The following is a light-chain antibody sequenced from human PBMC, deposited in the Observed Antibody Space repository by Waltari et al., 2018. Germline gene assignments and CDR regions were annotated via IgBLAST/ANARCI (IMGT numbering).Light chain of an antibody. J-gene: IGKJ4*02. CDR1: QSVDFN. Sequence: EIILTQSADTLSVPPGHRPTLPCRASQSVDFNLAWYQQKPGQAPRLLIYGASTRATGIPARFSATGSGTEFTLTVSSVQSEDFAVYFCHQYNKLPRTYGRGTKVEI. CDR2: GAS. V-gene: IGKV3-15*01. CDR3: HQYNKLPRT.